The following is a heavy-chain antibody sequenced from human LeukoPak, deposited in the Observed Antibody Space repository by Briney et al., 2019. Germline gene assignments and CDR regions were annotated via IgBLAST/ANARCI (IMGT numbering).Heavy chain of an antibody. Sequence: SETLSLTCTVSGGSISSYYWTWIRQPPGKRLVWIGFVYHSGTTNYNPSLKSRVTISIDTSKNQFSLKLSSVTAADTAVYYCARGDPQWVVTDSWGQGTLVTVSS. CDR1: GGSISSYY. D-gene: IGHD6-19*01. J-gene: IGHJ4*02. V-gene: IGHV4-59*01. CDR3: ARGDPQWVVTDS. CDR2: VYHSGTT.